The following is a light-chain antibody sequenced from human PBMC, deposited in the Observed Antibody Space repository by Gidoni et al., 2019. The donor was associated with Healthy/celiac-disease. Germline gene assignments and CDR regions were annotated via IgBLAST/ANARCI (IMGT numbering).Light chain of an antibody. V-gene: IGKV3-20*01. CDR1: LSVSSSY. CDR3: QQYSSSPV. CDR2: GAS. Sequence: EIVLTQSPGTLSLSPGERATLSCRASLSVSSSYLAWYQQKPGQAPRLLIYGASSRATGIPDRFSGSGSGTDFTLTISRLEPEDFAVYYCQQYSSSPVFGQGTRLEIK. J-gene: IGKJ5*01.